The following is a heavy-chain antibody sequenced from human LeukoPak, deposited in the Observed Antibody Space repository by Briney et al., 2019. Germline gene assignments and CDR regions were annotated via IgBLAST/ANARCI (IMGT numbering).Heavy chain of an antibody. Sequence: ASVKVSCKASGFTFSDYYIHWVRQAPGQGLEWMGWIHPNSGGTNYAQKFQGRVTQTRNTSTSTAYMELSSLRSDDTAVYYCARPQRLIYVWGSHRPLYGMDVWGQGTTVTVSS. D-gene: IGHD3-16*01. J-gene: IGHJ6*02. CDR2: IHPNSGGT. CDR1: GFTFSDYY. V-gene: IGHV1-2*02. CDR3: ARPQRLIYVWGSHRPLYGMDV.